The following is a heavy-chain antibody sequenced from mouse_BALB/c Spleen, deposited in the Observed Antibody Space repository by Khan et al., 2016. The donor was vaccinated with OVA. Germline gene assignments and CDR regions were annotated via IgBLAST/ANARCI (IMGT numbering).Heavy chain of an antibody. CDR1: GFTFSSFG. CDR3: ARRKIFDGYYGGAMDY. J-gene: IGHJ4*01. Sequence: EVELVESGGGLVQPGGSRKLSCAASGFTFSSFGMHWVRQAPEKGLEWVAYISSGRSTIYYADTVKGRFTISRDNPKTTLFLQMTSLRSEDTAMYYCARRKIFDGYYGGAMDYWGQGTSVTVSS. V-gene: IGHV5-17*02. CDR2: ISSGRSTI. D-gene: IGHD2-3*01.